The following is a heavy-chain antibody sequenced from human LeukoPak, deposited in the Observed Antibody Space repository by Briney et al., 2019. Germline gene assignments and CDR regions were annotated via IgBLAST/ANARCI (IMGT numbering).Heavy chain of an antibody. CDR2: IYTSGST. CDR3: ARSDSYYDILTGPAGNWFDP. Sequence: SETLSLTCTVSGGSISSYYWSWVRQPAGKGLEWIGRIYTSGSTNYNPSLKSRVTISVDTSKNQFSLKLSSVTAADTAVYYCARSDSYYDILTGPAGNWFDPWGQGTLVTVSS. V-gene: IGHV4-4*07. CDR1: GGSISSYY. J-gene: IGHJ5*02. D-gene: IGHD3-9*01.